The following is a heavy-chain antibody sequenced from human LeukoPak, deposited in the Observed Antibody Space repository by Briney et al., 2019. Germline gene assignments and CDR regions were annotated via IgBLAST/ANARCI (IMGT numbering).Heavy chain of an antibody. CDR3: ARDRYYYDSSGYYFQSNYYYYMDV. CDR2: MNPNSGNT. D-gene: IGHD3-22*01. J-gene: IGHJ6*03. V-gene: IGHV1-8*01. CDR1: GYTFTSYD. Sequence: AASVKVSCKASGYTFTSYDINWVRQATGQGREWMGWMNPNSGNTGYAQKFQGRVTMTRNTSISTAYMELSSLRSEDTAVYYCARDRYYYDSSGYYFQSNYYYYMDVWGKGTTVTVSS.